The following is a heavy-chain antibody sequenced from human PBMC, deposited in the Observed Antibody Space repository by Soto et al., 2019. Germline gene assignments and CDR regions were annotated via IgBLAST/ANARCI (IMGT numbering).Heavy chain of an antibody. Sequence: ASVKVSCKASGYTFTSYDINWVRQATGQGLEWMGWMNPNSGNTGYAQKFQGRVTMTRNTSISTAYMELSSLRSEDTAVYYCARVQGLGRFLEWFPSATWGQGTLVTVSS. CDR3: ARVQGLGRFLEWFPSAT. CDR1: GYTFTSYD. CDR2: MNPNSGNT. J-gene: IGHJ5*02. D-gene: IGHD3-3*01. V-gene: IGHV1-8*01.